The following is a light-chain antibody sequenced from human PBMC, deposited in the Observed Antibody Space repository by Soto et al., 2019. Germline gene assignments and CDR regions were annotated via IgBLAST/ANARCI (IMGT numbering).Light chain of an antibody. CDR1: QSVLYSSNNKNY. CDR3: QQYYSIPLT. V-gene: IGKV4-1*01. CDR2: WAS. J-gene: IGKJ2*01. Sequence: DIVMTQSPDSLAVSLGERATINCKSSQSVLYSSNNKNYIAWYQQKPGQPPKLLIYWASTRESGVPDRFSGSESGTDFTHTITDLQAEDVAVYYCQQYYSIPLTFGQGTKLDIK.